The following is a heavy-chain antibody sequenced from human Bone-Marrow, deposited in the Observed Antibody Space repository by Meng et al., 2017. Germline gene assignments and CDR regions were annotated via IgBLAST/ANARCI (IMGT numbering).Heavy chain of an antibody. V-gene: IGHV1-2*02. D-gene: IGHD6-13*01. CDR1: GYTFTSYY. Sequence: ASVKVSCKASGYTFTSYYMHWVRQAPGQGLEWMGWINPNSGGTNYAQKFQGRVTMTRDTSISTAYMELSRLRSDDTAVYYCARVARVVTAGGTGGWFDPWGQGTLVTVSS. CDR2: INPNSGGT. CDR3: ARVARVVTAGGTGGWFDP. J-gene: IGHJ5*02.